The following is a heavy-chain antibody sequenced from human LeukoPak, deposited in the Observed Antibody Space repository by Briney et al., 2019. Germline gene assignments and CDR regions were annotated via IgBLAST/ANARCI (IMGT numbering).Heavy chain of an antibody. CDR1: GASISTNTHY. J-gene: IGHJ4*02. CDR3: MRHASGEPPRY. Sequence: SETLSLTCIVSGASISTNTHYWGWVRQSPGKGLEWVASIHHTGTPYYNPSLKSRVTISVDTSKNQFSLQFSSVIAADTAVYYCMRHASGEPPRYWGQGTLVTVSS. D-gene: IGHD7-27*01. V-gene: IGHV4-39*01. CDR2: IHHTGTP.